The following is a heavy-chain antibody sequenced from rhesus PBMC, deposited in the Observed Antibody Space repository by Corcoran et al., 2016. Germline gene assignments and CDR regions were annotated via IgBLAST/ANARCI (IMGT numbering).Heavy chain of an antibody. CDR2: INGNSGST. CDR1: GGSFRGSW. V-gene: IGHV4-80*01. Sequence: QVQLQESGPGLVKPSETLSLTCAVSGGSFRGSWWRWIRQPPGKGLEWIGEINGNSGSTNYNPSLKSRVTIAKDAAKNQFSLKLSSVTAADTAVYYCARRPSGYYFDYWGQGVLVTVSS. D-gene: IGHD5-24*01. J-gene: IGHJ4*01. CDR3: ARRPSGYYFDY.